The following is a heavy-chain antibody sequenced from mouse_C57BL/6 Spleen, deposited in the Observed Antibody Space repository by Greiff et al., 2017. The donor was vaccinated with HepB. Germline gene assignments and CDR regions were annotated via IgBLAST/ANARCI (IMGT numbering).Heavy chain of an antibody. CDR3: ARYHYGPYWYFDV. J-gene: IGHJ1*03. CDR2: IRNKANGYTT. D-gene: IGHD1-1*01. Sequence: EVKVVESGGGLVQPGGSLSLSCAASGFTFTDYYMSWVRQPPGKALEWLGFIRNKANGYTTEYSASVKGRFTISRDNSKSILYLQMNALRAEDSATYYCARYHYGPYWYFDVWGTGTTVTVSS. V-gene: IGHV7-3*01. CDR1: GFTFTDYY.